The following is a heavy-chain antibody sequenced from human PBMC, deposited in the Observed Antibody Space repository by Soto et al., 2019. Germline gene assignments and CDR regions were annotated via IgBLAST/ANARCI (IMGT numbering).Heavy chain of an antibody. CDR1: GFTFSSYW. D-gene: IGHD3-16*01. V-gene: IGHV3-7*01. J-gene: IGHJ6*02. Sequence: EVQLVESGGGLVQPGGSLRLSCAASGFTFSSYWMSWVRQAPGKGLEWVANIKQDGSEKYYVDSVKGRFTISRDNAQKSLYLQMNSLRAEDTAMYYCVRDYPHGAHYYYYYGMDVWGQGTTVTVSS. CDR3: VRDYPHGAHYYYYYGMDV. CDR2: IKQDGSEK.